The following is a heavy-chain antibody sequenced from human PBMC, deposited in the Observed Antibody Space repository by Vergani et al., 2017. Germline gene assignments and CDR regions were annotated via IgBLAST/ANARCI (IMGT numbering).Heavy chain of an antibody. J-gene: IGHJ4*02. V-gene: IGHV4-31*03. CDR3: ARESSSSTSCPFDY. D-gene: IGHD2-2*01. Sequence: QVQLQESGPGLVKPSQTLTLTCTVSGGSISSGGYYWSWIRQHPGKGLEWIGYIYYSGSTYYNPSLKSRVTISVDTSKNQFSLKLSSVTAADTAVYYCARESSSSTSCPFDYWGQGTLVTVSS. CDR2: IYYSGST. CDR1: GGSISSGGYY.